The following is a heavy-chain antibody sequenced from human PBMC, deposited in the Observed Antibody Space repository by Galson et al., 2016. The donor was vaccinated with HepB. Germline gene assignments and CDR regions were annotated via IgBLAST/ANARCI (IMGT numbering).Heavy chain of an antibody. CDR2: IYHSGST. Sequence: SETLSLTCAISGGSISNNNWWSWVRQPPGKGLEWIGEIYHSGSTNFSPSFRSRATISLDKSMNQFSLKVYSVTAADTAVYYCASWALYCNGSGCRDYWGQGTLVTVSS. D-gene: IGHD2-15*01. CDR1: GGSISNNNW. J-gene: IGHJ4*02. CDR3: ASWALYCNGSGCRDY. V-gene: IGHV4-4*02.